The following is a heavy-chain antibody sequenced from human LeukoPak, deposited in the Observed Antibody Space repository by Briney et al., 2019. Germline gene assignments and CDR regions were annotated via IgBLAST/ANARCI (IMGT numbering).Heavy chain of an antibody. Sequence: SETLSLTCTVSGASISSYYWSWIRQPAGKALEWIGRIYVTGSTTYNPSLESRVTMSLDTSKNHFSLKLRYVTAADTAVYYCARDSGTTGEVKFDPWGQGTLVTVSS. J-gene: IGHJ5*02. D-gene: IGHD1-7*01. CDR1: GASISSYY. CDR3: ARDSGTTGEVKFDP. CDR2: IYVTGST. V-gene: IGHV4-4*07.